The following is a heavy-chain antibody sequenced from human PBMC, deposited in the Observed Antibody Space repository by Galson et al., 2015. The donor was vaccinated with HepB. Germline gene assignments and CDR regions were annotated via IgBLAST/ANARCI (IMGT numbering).Heavy chain of an antibody. D-gene: IGHD6-19*01. Sequence: LRLSCAASGFTVSSNYMSWVRQASGKGLEWVSIIYSGGSTFYADSVKARFTISRDKSKNTLYLQMNSLRAEDTAVYYCASGIAVAGTGGVFDIWGQGTMVTISS. CDR3: ASGIAVAGTGGVFDI. CDR2: IYSGGST. J-gene: IGHJ3*02. CDR1: GFTVSSNY. V-gene: IGHV3-53*01.